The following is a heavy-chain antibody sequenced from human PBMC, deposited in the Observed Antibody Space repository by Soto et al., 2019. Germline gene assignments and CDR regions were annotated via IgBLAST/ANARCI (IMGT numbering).Heavy chain of an antibody. CDR1: GPTLSGYY. V-gene: IGHV4-34*01. CDR3: SRYDFWSKYGMDV. J-gene: IGHJ6*02. D-gene: IGHD3-3*01. Sequence: LLSAPEGPTLSGYYRRWIGEPPGKVLEWIGEINHSGSTNYNPSLKSRVTISVDTSKNQFSLKLSSVTAADTAVYYCSRYDFWSKYGMDVWGQGTTVTVSS. CDR2: INHSGST.